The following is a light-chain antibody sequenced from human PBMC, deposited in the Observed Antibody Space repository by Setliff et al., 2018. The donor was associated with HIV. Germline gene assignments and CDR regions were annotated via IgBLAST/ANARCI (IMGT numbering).Light chain of an antibody. Sequence: QSALPQPASVSGSPGQSITISCSGTSSDIGGYNYVSWYQQHPGKVPKLMIFDVSNRPSGVSNRFPGSKSGNTASLTISGLQAEDEADYYCSAYTSSGSLGVFGTGTKVT. CDR1: SSDIGGYNY. CDR2: DVS. CDR3: SAYTSSGSLGV. J-gene: IGLJ1*01. V-gene: IGLV2-14*03.